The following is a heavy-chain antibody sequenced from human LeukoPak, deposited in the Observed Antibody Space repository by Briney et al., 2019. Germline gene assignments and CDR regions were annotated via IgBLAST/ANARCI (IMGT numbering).Heavy chain of an antibody. CDR1: GFTFSTKS. J-gene: IGHJ4*02. V-gene: IGHV4-59*01. D-gene: IGHD4-23*01. CDR3: ARLGRKTTVVPPDFDC. CDR2: IHYSGST. Sequence: GSLRLSCAVSGFTFSTKSMNWVRQPPGKGLEWIGYIHYSGSTNYNASLKSRVTISVDMSKNQFSLKLTSVTAADTAVYYCARLGRKTTVVPPDFDCWGQGTLVTVSS.